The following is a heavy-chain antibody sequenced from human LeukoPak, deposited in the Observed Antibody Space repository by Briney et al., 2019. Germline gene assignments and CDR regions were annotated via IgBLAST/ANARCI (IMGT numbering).Heavy chain of an antibody. CDR3: ARDRITMVRGVIIYWFDP. CDR2: MNPNSGNT. J-gene: IGHJ5*02. D-gene: IGHD3-10*01. Sequence: GASVKVSCKASGYTFTSYDSNWVRQAPGQGLEWMGWMNPNSGNTDYAQKFQGRVTITRNTSISTAYMELSSLRTEDTAVYYCARDRITMVRGVIIYWFDPWGQGTLVTVSS. V-gene: IGHV1-8*03. CDR1: GYTFTSYD.